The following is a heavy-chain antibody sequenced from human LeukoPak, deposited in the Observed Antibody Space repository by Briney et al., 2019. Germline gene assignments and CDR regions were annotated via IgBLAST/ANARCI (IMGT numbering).Heavy chain of an antibody. J-gene: IGHJ5*02. CDR1: GFTFTTCA. CDR2: IRYDANNK. V-gene: IGHV3-30*02. CDR3: AKGDDYGANTRPPKYNWFDP. Sequence: PGGSLRLSCAASGFTFTTCAMHWVRQAPGKGLEWVAYIRYDANNKNYADSVKGRFTISRDNSKDMLYLQMNSLRPEDTAVYYCAKGDDYGANTRPPKYNWFDPWGQGTLVTVSS. D-gene: IGHD4-23*01.